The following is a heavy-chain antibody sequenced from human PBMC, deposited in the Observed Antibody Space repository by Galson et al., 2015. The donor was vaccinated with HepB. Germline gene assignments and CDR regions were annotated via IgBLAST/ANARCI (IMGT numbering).Heavy chain of an antibody. J-gene: IGHJ6*02. CDR3: ARTLSSSWGSHYYYGMDV. V-gene: IGHV4-39*01. CDR1: GGPISTSSSY. Sequence: ETLSLTCTVSGGPISTSSSYWGWIRQPPGKGLEWIGSIFYSGSTYWNPSLKSRVTIYVDMSKNQFSLELTSVTAADTAVYYCARTLSSSWGSHYYYGMDVWGQGTTVTVSS. CDR2: IFYSGST. D-gene: IGHD6-13*01.